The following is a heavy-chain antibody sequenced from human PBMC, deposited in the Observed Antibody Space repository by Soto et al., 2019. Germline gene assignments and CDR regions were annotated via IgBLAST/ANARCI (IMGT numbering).Heavy chain of an antibody. Sequence: EVQLVESGGGLVKPGESLRLSCVASGFTFKNYNMNWVSQAPGKGLEWVSSIGGSDTFTYYADSVKGRFTISRDNTKSSLFLQMNSLRVEDTAVYFCVRDGSLLGMTRWGQGTLVTVSS. J-gene: IGHJ4*02. D-gene: IGHD3-10*01. CDR3: VRDGSLLGMTR. V-gene: IGHV3-21*02. CDR1: GFTFKNYN. CDR2: IGGSDTFT.